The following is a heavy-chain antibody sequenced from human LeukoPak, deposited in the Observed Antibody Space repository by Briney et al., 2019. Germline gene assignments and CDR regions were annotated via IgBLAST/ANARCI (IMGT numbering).Heavy chain of an antibody. V-gene: IGHV3-7*05. CDR1: GFSFSSYG. J-gene: IGHJ4*02. CDR3: VRDGIRDIPGVITIRYDY. Sequence: GGSLRLSCEASGFSFSSYGMHWVRQAPGKGLEWVATIKEDGSDKYYVDSVRGRFTISRDNAENSLYLQMNSLTAEDTALYYCVRDGIRDIPGVITIRYDYWGQGTLVTVSS. CDR2: IKEDGSDK. D-gene: IGHD3-10*01.